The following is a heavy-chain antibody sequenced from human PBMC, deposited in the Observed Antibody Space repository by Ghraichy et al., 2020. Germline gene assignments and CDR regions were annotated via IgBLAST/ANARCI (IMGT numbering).Heavy chain of an antibody. CDR2: IIPILGIA. V-gene: IGHV1-69*02. D-gene: IGHD6-13*01. Sequence: SVKVSCKASGGTFSSYTISWVRQAPGQGLEWMGRIIPILGIANYAQKFQGRVTITADKSTSTAYMELSSLRSEDTAVYYCASGAAAAFHDAFDIWGQGTMVTVSS. CDR3: ASGAAAAFHDAFDI. J-gene: IGHJ3*02. CDR1: GGTFSSYT.